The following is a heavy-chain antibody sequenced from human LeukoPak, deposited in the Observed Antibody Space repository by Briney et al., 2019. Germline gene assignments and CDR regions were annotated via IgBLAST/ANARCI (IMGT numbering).Heavy chain of an antibody. V-gene: IGHV4-59*08. D-gene: IGHD2-15*01. CDR3: ATSDSYMDV. CDR2: IYYSGST. Sequence: SETLSLTCTVSGGSTSSYYWSWIRQPPGKGLEWIGYIYYSGSTNYNPSLKSRVTISVDTSKNQFSLKLSSVTAADTAVYYCATSDSYMDVWGQGTTVTVSS. CDR1: GGSTSSYY. J-gene: IGHJ6*02.